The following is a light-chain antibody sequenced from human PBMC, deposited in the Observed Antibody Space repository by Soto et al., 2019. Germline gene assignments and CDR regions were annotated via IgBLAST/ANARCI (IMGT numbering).Light chain of an antibody. Sequence: EIVLTQSPATLSLSPGERATLSCRASQSVGTYFAWTQQNPGQAPRLLIYDSSNRATGIPARFSGSGSGTGFTLTIRSLEPEDFAVYFCKQRSDWPSTFGGGTNVEIK. J-gene: IGKJ4*01. CDR1: QSVGTY. CDR3: KQRSDWPST. V-gene: IGKV3-11*01. CDR2: DSS.